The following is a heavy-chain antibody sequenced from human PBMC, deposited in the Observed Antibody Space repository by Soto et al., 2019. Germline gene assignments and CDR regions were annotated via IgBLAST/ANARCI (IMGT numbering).Heavy chain of an antibody. Sequence: ASVKVSCKASGYTFTSYAMHWVRQASGHRLEWMGWFNAGNGNTKYSQNFLGRVTLTRNTSTATAYMELTSLTSSDTAVYFCARNPTETGTFEYWGQGTPVTVSS. CDR2: FNAGNGNT. CDR1: GYTFTSYA. V-gene: IGHV1-3*01. D-gene: IGHD7-27*01. J-gene: IGHJ4*02. CDR3: ARNPTETGTFEY.